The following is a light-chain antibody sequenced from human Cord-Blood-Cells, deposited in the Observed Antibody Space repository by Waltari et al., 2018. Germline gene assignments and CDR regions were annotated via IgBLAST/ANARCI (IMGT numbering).Light chain of an antibody. CDR3: SSYTSSSTWV. J-gene: IGLJ3*02. CDR2: DVS. Sequence: SALTQPASVSGSPGQAITISCTGTSSYVGRYNSVSSYQQHPGKAPKLMPYDVSKRPSGVSNRFSCSKSGNTASLTISGLQAEDEADYYCSSYTSSSTWVFGGGTKLTVL. CDR1: SSYVGRYNS. V-gene: IGLV2-14*01.